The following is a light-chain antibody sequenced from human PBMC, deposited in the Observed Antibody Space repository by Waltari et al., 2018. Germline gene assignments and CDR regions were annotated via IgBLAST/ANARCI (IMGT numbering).Light chain of an antibody. CDR1: GSNVGSNS. J-gene: IGLJ2*01. V-gene: IGLV1-47*02. CDR2: NNY. CDR3: AAWDNNLSGHVL. Sequence: QSVLTQPPSASEAARKSVTISCSGSGSNVGSNSVSWYQQLPGTPPKLLIHNNYQRASGVSDRFSDSKSGTSASLAISGLQTEDEADYYCAAWDNNLSGHVLFGGGARLTVL.